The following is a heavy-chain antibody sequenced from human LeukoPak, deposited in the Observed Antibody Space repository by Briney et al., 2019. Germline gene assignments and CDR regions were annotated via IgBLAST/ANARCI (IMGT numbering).Heavy chain of an antibody. J-gene: IGHJ4*02. CDR2: IYYSGST. CDR1: GGSISPYY. V-gene: IGHV4-59*08. D-gene: IGHD4-17*01. CDR3: ARQGNGDLYYFDY. Sequence: PSETLSLTCTVSGGSISPYYWSWIRQPPGKGLEWIGYIYYSGSTKYNPSLKRQITISVDTSKNQFSLKLSSVTAADTAMYYCARQGNGDLYYFDYWGQGTLVTVSS.